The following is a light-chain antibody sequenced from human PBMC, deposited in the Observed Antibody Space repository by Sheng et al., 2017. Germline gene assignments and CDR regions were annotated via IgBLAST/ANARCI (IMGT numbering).Light chain of an antibody. CDR3: AGWDAGLSGYV. CDR1: SSNIGNNI. V-gene: IGLV1-47*02. Sequence: QSLLAQPPSASGTPGQRVTMSCSGNSSNIGNNIVSWYQQLPGTAPKLLIYNDNQRPSGVPDRFSGSKSGTSASLAISGLRSEDEADYYCAGWDAGLSGYVFGAGTKVTVL. J-gene: IGLJ1*01. CDR2: NDN.